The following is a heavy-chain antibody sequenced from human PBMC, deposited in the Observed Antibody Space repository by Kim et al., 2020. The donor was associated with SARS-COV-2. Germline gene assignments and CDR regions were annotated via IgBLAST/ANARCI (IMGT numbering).Heavy chain of an antibody. J-gene: IGHJ4*02. CDR3: ARVVPAGCFDY. Sequence: RYYADSVKSRYAIARENAKNSQYLQMRSLGAEDTAVYYCARVVPAGCFDYWGQGTLVTVSS. CDR2: R. V-gene: IGHV3-21*01. D-gene: IGHD2-2*01.